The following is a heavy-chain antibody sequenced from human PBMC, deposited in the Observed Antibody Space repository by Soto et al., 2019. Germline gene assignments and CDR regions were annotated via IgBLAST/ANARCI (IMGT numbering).Heavy chain of an antibody. CDR2: INPYNGNT. Sequence: QVQLVQSGAEVKKPGASVKVSCKASGYTFTSYGISWVRQAPGQGLEWMGWINPYNGNTNYAQELQGRVTMTTDTSTNTAYMELRSLRSDATAVYYCARDWFGIDYWGQGTLVTVSS. CDR1: GYTFTSYG. J-gene: IGHJ4*02. V-gene: IGHV1-18*01. CDR3: ARDWFGIDY. D-gene: IGHD3-16*01.